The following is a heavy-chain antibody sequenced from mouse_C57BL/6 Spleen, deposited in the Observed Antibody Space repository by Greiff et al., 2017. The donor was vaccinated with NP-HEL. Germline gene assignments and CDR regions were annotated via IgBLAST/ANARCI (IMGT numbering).Heavy chain of an antibody. CDR1: GFTFSDYG. J-gene: IGHJ4*01. D-gene: IGHD1-1*01. V-gene: IGHV5-17*01. CDR2: ISSGSSTI. Sequence: QRVESGGGLVKPGGSLKLSCAASGFTFSDYGMHWVRQAPEKGLEWVAYISSGSSTIYYADTVKGRFTISRDNAKNTLFLQMTSLRSEDTAMYYCANRITTVVAKYYYAMDYWGQGTSVTVSS. CDR3: ANRITTVVAKYYYAMDY.